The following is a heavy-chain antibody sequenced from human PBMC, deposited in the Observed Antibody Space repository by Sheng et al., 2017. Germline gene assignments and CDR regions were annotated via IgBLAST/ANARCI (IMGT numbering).Heavy chain of an antibody. D-gene: IGHD3-22*01. CDR3: ARVPKASGYYSYYYYYGMDV. CDR1: GGSFSGYY. CDR2: INHSGST. J-gene: IGHJ6*02. V-gene: IGHV4-34*01. Sequence: QVQLQQWGAGLLKPSETLSLTCAVYGGSFSGYYWSWIRQPPGKGLEWIGEINHSGSTNYNPSLKSRVTISVDTSKNQFSLKLSSVTAADTAVYYCARVPKASGYYSYYYYYGMDVWGQGTTGHRLL.